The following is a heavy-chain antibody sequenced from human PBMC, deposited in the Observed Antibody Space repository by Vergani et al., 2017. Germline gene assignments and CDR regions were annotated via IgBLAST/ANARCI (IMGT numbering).Heavy chain of an antibody. CDR2: IWDDGSKK. V-gene: IGHV3-33*06. CDR3: AKDRFDWLDY. CDR1: GFIFKNHG. D-gene: IGHD3-9*01. J-gene: IGHJ4*02. Sequence: QVQLVESGGGVVQPGTSLRLSCAASGFIFKNHGMQWVRQAPGKGLEWVALIWDDGSKKNYGDSMKGRFTISRDNSKDTLYLEMNSLRAEDTAVYYCAKDRFDWLDYWGQGTLVTVSS.